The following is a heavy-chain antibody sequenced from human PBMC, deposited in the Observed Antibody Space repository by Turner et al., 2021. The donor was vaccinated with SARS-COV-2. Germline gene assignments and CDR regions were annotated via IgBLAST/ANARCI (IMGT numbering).Heavy chain of an antibody. CDR2: IWYEGSNK. V-gene: IGHV3-33*01. CDR1: GFTLSSYG. CDR3: AIDPPTSLTAAGKILPFAY. D-gene: IGHD6-13*01. J-gene: IGHJ4*02. Sequence: QVQLVESGGGVVQPGRSLRPSCAASGFTLSSYGMHWVRQAPGKELEWVAVIWYEGSNKSYSDSVKGRFTISRDNSKTTLYLQMNSLRAEDTAVYYCAIDPPTSLTAAGKILPFAYWGQGTLVTVSS.